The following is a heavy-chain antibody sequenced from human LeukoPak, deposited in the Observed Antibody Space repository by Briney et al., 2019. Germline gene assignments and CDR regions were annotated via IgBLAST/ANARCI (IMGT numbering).Heavy chain of an antibody. CDR1: GGSISSYY. D-gene: IGHD6-13*01. J-gene: IGHJ4*02. V-gene: IGHV4-59*01. CDR2: IYYSGST. CDR3: ARESSSWYDGSAYYFDY. Sequence: SETLSLTCTVSGGSISSYYWSWIRQPPGKGLERIGYIYYSGSTNYNPSLKSRVTISVDTSKNQFSLKLSSVTAADTAVYYCARESSSWYDGSAYYFDYWGQGTLVTVSS.